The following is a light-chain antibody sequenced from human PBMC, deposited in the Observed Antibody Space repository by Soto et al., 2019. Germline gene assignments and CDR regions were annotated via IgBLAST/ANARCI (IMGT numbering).Light chain of an antibody. CDR1: QSISTY. CDR3: QHSYTAPLT. Sequence: DIQMTQCPSSRSAWVGDRVTIACRADQSISTYLNWYQQRPGKAPKLLIYAASSLQSGVPSRFSGSGSGTEFTLTISSLLPEDFATYYCQHSYTAPLTFGGGTKVDIK. J-gene: IGKJ4*01. V-gene: IGKV1-39*01. CDR2: AAS.